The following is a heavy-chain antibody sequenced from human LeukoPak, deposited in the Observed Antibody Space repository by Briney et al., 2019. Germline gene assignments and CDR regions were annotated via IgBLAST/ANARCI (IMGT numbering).Heavy chain of an antibody. V-gene: IGHV1-69*13. CDR1: GGTFSSYA. CDR3: ARQRAAGYRYGSGSYYQPDY. CDR2: IIPIFGTA. D-gene: IGHD3-10*01. J-gene: IGHJ4*02. Sequence: SVKVSCKASGGTFSSYAISWVRLAPGQGLEWMGGIIPIFGTANYAQKFQGRVTITADESTSTAYMELSSLRSEDTAVYYCARQRAAGYRYGSGSYYQPDYWGQGTLVTVSS.